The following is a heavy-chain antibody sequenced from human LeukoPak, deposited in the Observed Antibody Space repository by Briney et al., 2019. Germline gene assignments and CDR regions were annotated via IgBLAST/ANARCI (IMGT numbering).Heavy chain of an antibody. CDR2: IKQDGSEK. Sequence: PGGSLRLSCAASGFTFSSYWMSWVRQAPGKGLEWVANIKQDGSEKYYVDSVKGRFTISRDNAKNSLYLQMNSLRAEDTAVYYCARDADNYYYYGMDVWGQGTTVTVSS. CDR3: ARDADNYYYYGMDV. CDR1: GFTFSSYW. V-gene: IGHV3-7*01. J-gene: IGHJ6*02.